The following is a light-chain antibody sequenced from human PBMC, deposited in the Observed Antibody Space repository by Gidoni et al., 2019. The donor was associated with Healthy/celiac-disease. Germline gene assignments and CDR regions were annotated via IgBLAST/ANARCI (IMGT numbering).Light chain of an antibody. Sequence: DIHITHSPSSLSASVGDRVTITCLASQSISSYLNWYQQKPGKAPKLLIYAASSLQSGFPSRFSGSGSGTDFTLKISSLQPEDFATYYCQQSYSTPLTFGGGTKVEIK. CDR1: QSISSY. CDR3: QQSYSTPLT. J-gene: IGKJ4*01. CDR2: AAS. V-gene: IGKV1-39*01.